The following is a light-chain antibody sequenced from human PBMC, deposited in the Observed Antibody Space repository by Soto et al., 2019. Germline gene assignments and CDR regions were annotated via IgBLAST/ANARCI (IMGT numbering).Light chain of an antibody. V-gene: IGLV1-44*01. Sequence: LTQPPSASVTPGQRVTISCSGRSSNIGTNTVHWYQQLPGTAPKVLIYSNNQRPSGVPDRFSGSKSGTSASLAISGLQSEDEADYYSAAWDESLAAEVFGPGTKVTVL. J-gene: IGLJ1*01. CDR1: SSNIGTNT. CDR3: AAWDESLAAEV. CDR2: SNN.